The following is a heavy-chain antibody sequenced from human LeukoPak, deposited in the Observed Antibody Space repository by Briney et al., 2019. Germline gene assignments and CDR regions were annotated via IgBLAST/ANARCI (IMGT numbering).Heavy chain of an antibody. CDR3: AKSLGPSTTYYFEH. D-gene: IGHD2/OR15-2a*01. CDR2: ISSSGSTI. CDR1: GFTFSDYY. V-gene: IGHV3-11*04. J-gene: IGHJ4*02. Sequence: KPGGSLRLSCAASGFTFSDYYMSWIRQAPGKGLECVSYISSSGSTIYYADSVKGRFTISRDNAKNSLYLQMNSLRAEDTAVYYCAKSLGPSTTYYFEHWGQGTLVTVSS.